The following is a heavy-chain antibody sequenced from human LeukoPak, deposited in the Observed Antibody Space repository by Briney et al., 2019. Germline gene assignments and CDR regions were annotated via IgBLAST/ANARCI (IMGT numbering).Heavy chain of an antibody. J-gene: IGHJ6*02. D-gene: IGHD3-10*01. CDR2: MNPNSGNT. CDR1: GYTFTSYD. Sequence: ASVKVPCKASGYTFTSYDINWVRQATGQGLEWMGWMNPNSGNTGYAQKFQGRVTMTRNTSISTAYMELSSLRSEDTAVYYCAREFLGSGSYYEAPDHYGMDVWGQGTTVTVSS. V-gene: IGHV1-8*01. CDR3: AREFLGSGSYYEAPDHYGMDV.